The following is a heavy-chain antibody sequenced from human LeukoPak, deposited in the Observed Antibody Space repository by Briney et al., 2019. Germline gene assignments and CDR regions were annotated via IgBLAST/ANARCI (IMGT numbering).Heavy chain of an antibody. J-gene: IGHJ4*02. CDR2: IKRDGSEK. V-gene: IGHV3-7*01. D-gene: IGHD6-13*01. CDR3: ARGRGSWYGVYFDY. Sequence: GGSLRLSCAASGFTFSSYWMSWVRQAPGKGLEWVANIKRDGSEKYYVDSVKGRFTVSRDNAKNSLYLQMNSLRTEDTAVYYCARGRGSWYGVYFDYWGQGTLVTVSS. CDR1: GFTFSSYW.